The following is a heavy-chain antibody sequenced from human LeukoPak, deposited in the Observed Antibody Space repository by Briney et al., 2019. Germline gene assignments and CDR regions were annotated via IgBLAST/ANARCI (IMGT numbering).Heavy chain of an antibody. D-gene: IGHD3-3*01. J-gene: IGHJ4*02. CDR2: ISYDGSNK. CDR1: GFTFSSYA. V-gene: IGHV3-30*04. CDR3: ARDSSGYYTGYFDY. Sequence: GGSLRLSCAASGFTFSSYAMHWVRQAPGKGLEWVAVISYDGSNKYYADSVKGRSTISRDNSKNTLYLQMNSLRAEDTAVYYCARDSSGYYTGYFDYWGQGTLVTVSS.